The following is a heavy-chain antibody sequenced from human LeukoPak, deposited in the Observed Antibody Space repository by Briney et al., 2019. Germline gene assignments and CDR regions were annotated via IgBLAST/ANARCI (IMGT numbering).Heavy chain of an antibody. D-gene: IGHD3-9*01. Sequence: GGSLRLSCAASGFSFDDYGMNWVRQAPGKGLEWVSGINWNGGSTGYADSVKGRFTISRDNAKNSLYLQMNSLRAEDTALYYCAKKKSGVTCYDILTGYSFFDYWGQGTLVTVSS. CDR3: AKKKSGVTCYDILTGYSFFDY. CDR2: INWNGGST. CDR1: GFSFDDYG. J-gene: IGHJ4*02. V-gene: IGHV3-20*04.